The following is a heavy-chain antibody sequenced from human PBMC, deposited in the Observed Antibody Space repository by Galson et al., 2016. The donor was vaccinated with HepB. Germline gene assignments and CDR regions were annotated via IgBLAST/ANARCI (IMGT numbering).Heavy chain of an antibody. Sequence: SLRLSCAASGFTFSDYYMSWVRQPPGKGLEYIAYIDSSRTITYYADSVKGRFTISRDNAKNSLYLHMTNLRPEDTALYYCAKHITIFGVVPRHAFDVWGQGTMVAVSS. CDR2: IDSSRTIT. CDR3: AKHITIFGVVPRHAFDV. V-gene: IGHV3-11*01. CDR1: GFTFSDYY. D-gene: IGHD3-3*01. J-gene: IGHJ3*01.